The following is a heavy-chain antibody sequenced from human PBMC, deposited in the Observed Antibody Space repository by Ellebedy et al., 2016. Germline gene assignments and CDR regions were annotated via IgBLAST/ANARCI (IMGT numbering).Heavy chain of an antibody. V-gene: IGHV3-7*01. CDR1: GFTFSSYW. CDR3: AGGNFDF. CDR2: IKQDGSEK. D-gene: IGHD3-10*01. J-gene: IGHJ4*02. Sequence: GGSLRLSCAASGFTFSSYWMTWVRQAPGKGLEWVANIKQDGSEKYYVDSVKGRFIISRDNAKNSLYLQMNSLRADDTAVYFCAGGNFDFWGQGTMVTVSS.